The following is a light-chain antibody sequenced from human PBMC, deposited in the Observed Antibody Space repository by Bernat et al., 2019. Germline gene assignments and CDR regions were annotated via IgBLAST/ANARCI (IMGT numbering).Light chain of an antibody. V-gene: IGKV3-20*01. CDR1: QRVSSSF. Sequence: EMVLTQSPGTLSLSQGERATLSRRASQRVSSSFLAWYQQKPGQAPRLLIYGASSRATVIPDRFSGSGSRTDFTLTISRLEPEDFAVYYCKQYGNSPPAHTFGQGTTLEIK. J-gene: IGKJ2*01. CDR2: GAS. CDR3: KQYGNSPPAHT.